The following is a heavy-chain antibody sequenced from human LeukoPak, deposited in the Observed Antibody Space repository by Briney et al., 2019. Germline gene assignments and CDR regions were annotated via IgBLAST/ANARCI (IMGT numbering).Heavy chain of an antibody. CDR2: IKNYGSEK. D-gene: IGHD5-12*01. Sequence: GGSLRLSCAASGFPFSTYWITWVRQAPGKGLEWVANIKNYGSEKNYVDSVKGRFTISRDNAENSLFLQMNSLRVEDTAIYYCTRDSGLTGYDLLDYWGQGTLVTVSS. V-gene: IGHV3-7*01. J-gene: IGHJ4*02. CDR3: TRDSGLTGYDLLDY. CDR1: GFPFSTYW.